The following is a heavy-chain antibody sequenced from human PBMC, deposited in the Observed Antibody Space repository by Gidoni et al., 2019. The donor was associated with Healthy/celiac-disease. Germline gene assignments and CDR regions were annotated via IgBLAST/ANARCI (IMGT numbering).Heavy chain of an antibody. CDR3: ASGSAWELPLDY. D-gene: IGHD1-26*01. CDR1: GITFSSYG. V-gene: IGHV3-33*01. J-gene: IGHJ4*02. Sequence: VQLVESGGGVDQPGRYRRNACAASGITFSSYGMHWVRQAPGKVLEWVAVIWYDGSNKYYADSVQGRFTISSDNSKNTLYLQMNSLRAEDTAVYYCASGSAWELPLDYWGQGTLVTVSS. CDR2: IWYDGSNK.